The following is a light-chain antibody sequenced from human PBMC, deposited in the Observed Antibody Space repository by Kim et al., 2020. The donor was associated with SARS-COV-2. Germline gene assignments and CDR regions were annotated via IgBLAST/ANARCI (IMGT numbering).Light chain of an antibody. J-gene: IGLJ1*01. V-gene: IGLV3-21*01. CDR1: SIGGHS. CDR2: YDR. CDR3: QVWDTDTDHYV. Sequence: APGQTARITGGGNSIGGHSVDGYQQKPGQAPVLVMYYDRDRPSGIPERFSGSKSASTATLTISRVEAGDEADYYCQVWDTDTDHYVFGTGTKVTVL.